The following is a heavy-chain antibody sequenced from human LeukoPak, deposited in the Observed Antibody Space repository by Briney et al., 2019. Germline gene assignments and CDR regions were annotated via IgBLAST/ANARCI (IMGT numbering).Heavy chain of an antibody. CDR2: MDPSDSYT. CDR1: GYSFTSYW. CDR3: ARTVRGVHFDS. D-gene: IGHD3-10*02. V-gene: IGHV5-10-1*01. J-gene: IGHJ4*02. Sequence: GESLRISCKGSGYSFTSYWISWVRQMPGKGLEWMGRMDPSDSYTNYSPSFQGHVTISTDKSISTAYLQWSSLKASDTAMCYCARTVRGVHFDSWGQGTLVTVSS.